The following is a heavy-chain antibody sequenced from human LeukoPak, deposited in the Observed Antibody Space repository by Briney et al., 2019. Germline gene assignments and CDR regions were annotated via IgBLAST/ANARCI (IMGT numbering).Heavy chain of an antibody. Sequence: PGGSLRLSCAASGFTFNMHAVHWVRQAPGKGLEWVAVISNDGSDEYYADSVRGRFPISRDNLQNTVFLQMNNLRPEDTAVYYCAKARHCTTATCASAAFDAWGQGTMVTVSS. CDR2: ISNDGSDE. CDR3: AKARHCTTATCASAAFDA. CDR1: GFTFNMHA. D-gene: IGHD2-8*01. V-gene: IGHV3-30-3*01. J-gene: IGHJ3*01.